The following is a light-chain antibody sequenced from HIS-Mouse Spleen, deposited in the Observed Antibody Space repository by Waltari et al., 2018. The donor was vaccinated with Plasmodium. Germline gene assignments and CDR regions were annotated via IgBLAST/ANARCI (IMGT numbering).Light chain of an antibody. J-gene: IGKJ1*01. CDR3: QQYNNWPRGT. CDR2: GAS. Sequence: EIVMTHSPATLSVSPGERATLSCRASQSVSSNLPWYQQKPGQAPRLLIYGASTRATGIPARFSGSGSGTEFTLTISSMQSEDFAVYYCQQYNNWPRGTFGQGTKVEIK. V-gene: IGKV3-15*01. CDR1: QSVSSN.